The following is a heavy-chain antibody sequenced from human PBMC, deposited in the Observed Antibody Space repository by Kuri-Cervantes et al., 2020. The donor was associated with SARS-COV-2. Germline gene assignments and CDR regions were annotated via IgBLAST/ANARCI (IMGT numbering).Heavy chain of an antibody. CDR3: AKDLNYVVPAAISSYYYYYGMDV. CDR1: GFTFNTCA. CDR2: ISYDGNNK. V-gene: IGHV3-30-3*01. J-gene: IGHJ6*02. D-gene: IGHD2-2*01. Sequence: GGSLRLSCAVSGFTFNTCAMHWVRQAPGKGLEWMAIISYDGNNKYFADSVKGRFTISRDNSNNTLYLQMNSLRAEDTAVYYCAKDLNYVVPAAISSYYYYYGMDVWGQGTTVTVSS.